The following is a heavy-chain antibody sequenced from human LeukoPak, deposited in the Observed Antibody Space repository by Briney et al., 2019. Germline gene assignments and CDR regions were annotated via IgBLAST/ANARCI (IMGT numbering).Heavy chain of an antibody. CDR3: ARLSRGAVAGAPAGRNFDY. V-gene: IGHV1-2*06. Sequence: ASVKVFCKASGYTFSDYYLHWVRQAPGQGLEWMGRVSTVSGGAAYAQKFRGRVTMTRDTSITTAYMELSSLRSDDSAMYYCARLSRGAVAGAPAGRNFDYWGQGTLVTVSS. CDR2: VSTVSGGA. CDR1: GYTFSDYY. J-gene: IGHJ4*02. D-gene: IGHD6-13*01.